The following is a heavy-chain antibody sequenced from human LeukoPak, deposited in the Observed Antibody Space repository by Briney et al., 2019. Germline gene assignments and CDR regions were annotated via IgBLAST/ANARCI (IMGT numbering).Heavy chain of an antibody. D-gene: IGHD6-19*01. CDR1: GFTFSSYS. CDR2: ISSSSSYI. J-gene: IGHJ3*02. V-gene: IGHV3-21*01. CDR3: ARDQWPGVRPDDAFDI. Sequence: GGALRLSCAASGFTFSSYSMTWVRQAAGNGLEWVSSISSSSSYIYYADSVKGRFTISRDNAKNSLYLQMNSLRVEDTAVYYCARDQWPGVRPDDAFDIWGQGTMVTVSS.